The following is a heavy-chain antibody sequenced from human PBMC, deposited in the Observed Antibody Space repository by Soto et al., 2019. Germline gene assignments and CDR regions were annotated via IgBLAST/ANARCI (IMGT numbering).Heavy chain of an antibody. CDR2: ILSDGIRK. J-gene: IGHJ3*02. D-gene: IGHD3-10*01. Sequence: ESGGGVVQPGRSLRLSCAASGFTFTTYAMHWLRQAPGKGLEWVAVILSDGIRKYQVDSVRGRFTISRDNSKNMVYLQMNSLRAEDTALYYCARTSLSGTVDTLDIWGQGTMVTVSA. CDR1: GFTFTTYA. CDR3: ARTSLSGTVDTLDI. V-gene: IGHV3-30*03.